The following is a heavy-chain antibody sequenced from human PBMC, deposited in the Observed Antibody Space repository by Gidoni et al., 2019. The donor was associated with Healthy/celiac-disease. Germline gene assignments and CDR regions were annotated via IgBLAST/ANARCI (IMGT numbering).Heavy chain of an antibody. Sequence: EVQLVESGGGLVPPGGSLTLSCVVSGLTFSSHWMHWVRQAPGKGLEWVANIKHDGSDKKYADSMRDRFTISRDNAKNSLYLQMNSLRAEDSAVYYCASRIATLSLSDDYWGRGTLVTVSS. J-gene: IGHJ4*02. D-gene: IGHD1-26*01. CDR2: IKHDGSDK. CDR3: ASRIATLSLSDDY. V-gene: IGHV3-7*01. CDR1: GLTFSSHW.